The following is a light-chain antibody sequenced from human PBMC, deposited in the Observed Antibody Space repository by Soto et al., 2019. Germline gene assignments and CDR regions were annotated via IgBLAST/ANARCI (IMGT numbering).Light chain of an antibody. CDR2: LEGSGSY. CDR3: ETWDSNVYV. CDR1: SGHSSHI. V-gene: IGLV4-60*03. Sequence: QSVLTQSSSASASLGSSVKLTCTLSSGHSSHIIAWHQQQPGKAPRYLMKLEGSGSYNKGSGVPDRFSGSSSGADRYLTISNLQSEDEADYYCETWDSNVYVFGTGTKVTVL. J-gene: IGLJ1*01.